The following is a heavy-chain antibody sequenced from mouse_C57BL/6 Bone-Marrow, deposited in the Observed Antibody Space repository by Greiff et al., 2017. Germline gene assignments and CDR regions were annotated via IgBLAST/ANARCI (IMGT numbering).Heavy chain of an antibody. CDR2: IYPRSGNT. Sequence: VQLVESGAELARPGASVKLSCKASGYTFTSYGISWVKQRTGQGLEWIGEIYPRSGNTYYNEKFKGKATLTADKSSSTAYMELRSLTSEDSAVYFCAMGFWYFDVWGTGTTVTVSS. J-gene: IGHJ1*03. CDR3: AMGFWYFDV. V-gene: IGHV1-81*01. CDR1: GYTFTSYG.